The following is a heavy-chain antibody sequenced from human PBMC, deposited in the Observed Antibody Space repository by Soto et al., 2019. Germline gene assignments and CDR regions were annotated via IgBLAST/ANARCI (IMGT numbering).Heavy chain of an antibody. CDR2: ISAYNGDT. CDR3: ARSGLPDPVVVVGHTPFDP. V-gene: IGHV1-18*01. D-gene: IGHD2-15*01. J-gene: IGHJ5*02. Sequence: QVQLVQSGAEVKKPGASVKVSCKASGYTFTNYDINWVRQAPGQGLEWMGWISAYNGDTNYAQKLQGRVTMTTDTSTGTAYMELRSVRSDDTAVYYCARSGLPDPVVVVGHTPFDPWGQGTLVTVSS. CDR1: GYTFTNYD.